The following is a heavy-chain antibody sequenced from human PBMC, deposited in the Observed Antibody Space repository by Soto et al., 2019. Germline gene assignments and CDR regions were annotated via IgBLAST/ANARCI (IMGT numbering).Heavy chain of an antibody. Sequence: SETLSLTCTVSGGSISSYYWSWIRQPPGKGLEWIGYIYYSGSTNYNPSLKSRVTISVDNAKNTVYLQMNGLRADDTSLYYCARDFTPAEAPGDDFDYWGRGTLVTVS. CDR2: IYYSGST. J-gene: IGHJ4*02. CDR1: GGSISSYY. D-gene: IGHD2-15*01. CDR3: ARDFTPAEAPGDDFDY. V-gene: IGHV4-59*12.